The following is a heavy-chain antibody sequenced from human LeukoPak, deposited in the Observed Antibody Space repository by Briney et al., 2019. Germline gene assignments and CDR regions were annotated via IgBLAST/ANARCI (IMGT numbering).Heavy chain of an antibody. Sequence: PGGSLRLSCAASGFTFSSYWMSWVRQAPGRGLEWVANIKQDGSEKYYVDSVKGRFTISRDNAKNSLYLQMNSLRAEDTAVYYCARSPRRDGYSLIDYWGQGTLVTVSS. D-gene: IGHD5-24*01. CDR1: GFTFSSYW. J-gene: IGHJ4*02. CDR2: IKQDGSEK. V-gene: IGHV3-7*01. CDR3: ARSPRRDGYSLIDY.